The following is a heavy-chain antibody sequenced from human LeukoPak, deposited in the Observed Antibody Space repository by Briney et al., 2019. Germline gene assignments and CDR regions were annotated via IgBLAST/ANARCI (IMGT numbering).Heavy chain of an antibody. J-gene: IGHJ4*02. D-gene: IGHD6-19*01. CDR1: GFTFSNYA. CDR2: ISGTGGST. CDR3: AKVSSGWYWNYFDY. Sequence: GGSLRLSCAASGFTFSNYAMSWIRQAPGKGLQWVSSISGTGGSTYYADSVKGRFTISRDNSKNTLYLQMNSLRAEDTALYYCAKVSSGWYWNYFDYWGQGTLVTVSS. V-gene: IGHV3-23*01.